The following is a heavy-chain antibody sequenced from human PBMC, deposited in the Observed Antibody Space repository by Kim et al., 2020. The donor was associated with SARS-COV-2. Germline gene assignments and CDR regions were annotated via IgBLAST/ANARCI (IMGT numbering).Heavy chain of an antibody. CDR2: DGTEK. D-gene: IGHD3-16*01. V-gene: IGHV3-7*01. CDR3: ARGRGLDS. Sequence: DGTEKYYVDSVKGRFTVSRDNAKKSLYLQMNSLRVEDTAMSYCARGRGLDSWGQGTLVTVSS. J-gene: IGHJ4*02.